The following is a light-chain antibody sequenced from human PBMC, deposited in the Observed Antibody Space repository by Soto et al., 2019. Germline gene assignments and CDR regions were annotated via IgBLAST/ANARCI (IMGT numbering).Light chain of an antibody. Sequence: QSVLTQPPSASATPGQTVTISCSGRYSNIGSNFVSWYQRLPGTAPKLLIYRINQRPSGVPDRFSGSKSGTSASLTISGLQSEDEADYFCSSWDDSLDGPVFGGGTKLTVL. V-gene: IGLV1-44*01. CDR2: RIN. J-gene: IGLJ3*02. CDR3: SSWDDSLDGPV. CDR1: YSNIGSNF.